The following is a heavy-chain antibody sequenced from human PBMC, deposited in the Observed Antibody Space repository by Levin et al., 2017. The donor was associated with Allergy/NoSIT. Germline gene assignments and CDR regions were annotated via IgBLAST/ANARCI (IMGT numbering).Heavy chain of an antibody. CDR1: GFTFTNYG. CDR3: ARDLGRELDVVDGFV. V-gene: IGHV3-33*01. CDR2: IWYDGSNK. D-gene: IGHD1-26*01. Sequence: GGSLRLSCAASGFTFTNYGMHWVRQAPGKGLEWVAAIWYDGSNKYYADSVKGRFAVSRDNSKNTLYLQMNSLRAEDTAVYYCARDLGRELDVVDGFVWGQGTLVTVSS. J-gene: IGHJ4*02.